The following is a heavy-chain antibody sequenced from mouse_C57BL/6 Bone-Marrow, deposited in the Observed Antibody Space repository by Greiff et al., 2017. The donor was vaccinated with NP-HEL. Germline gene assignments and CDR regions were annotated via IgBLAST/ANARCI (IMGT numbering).Heavy chain of an antibody. J-gene: IGHJ2*01. CDR1: GFTFSSYG. CDR3: ARHYYSNDFDY. D-gene: IGHD2-5*01. V-gene: IGHV5-6*01. CDR2: ICSGGSYT. Sequence: EVKLVESGGDLVKPGGSLKLSCAASGFTFSSYGMSWVRQTPDKRLEWVATICSGGSYTYYQDSVKGRFTMSRDNAKNTLYLQMSSLKSEDTAMYYCARHYYSNDFDYWGQGTTLTVSS.